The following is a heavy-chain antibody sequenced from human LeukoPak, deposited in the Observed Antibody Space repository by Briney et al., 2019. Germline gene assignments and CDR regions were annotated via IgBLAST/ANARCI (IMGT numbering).Heavy chain of an antibody. V-gene: IGHV4-38-2*02. CDR3: ARTLGYSGYDYFDL. J-gene: IGHJ2*01. Sequence: PSETLSLTCTVSGYSISSGYYWGWIRQPPGKGLEWIGSIYHSGSTYYNPSLKSRVTISVDTSKNQFSLKLSSVTAADTAVYYCARTLGYSGYDYFDLWGRGTLVTVSS. CDR1: GYSISSGYY. CDR2: IYHSGST. D-gene: IGHD5-12*01.